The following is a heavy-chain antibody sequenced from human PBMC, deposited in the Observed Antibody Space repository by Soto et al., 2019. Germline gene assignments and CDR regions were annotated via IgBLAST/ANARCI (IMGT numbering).Heavy chain of an antibody. Sequence: QVQLVQSGAEVKKPGSSLKVSCKASGGTFTNYAFSWVRQAPGQGLEWMGGIIPVFGTPDYAQKFQGRVTITGVESTRTTSMELSSLSSDDTAVYYCSRERSVGYCITTTCPKPFYYYAMDVWGQGTTVTVSS. CDR2: IIPVFGTP. D-gene: IGHD2-2*01. CDR3: SRERSVGYCITTTCPKPFYYYAMDV. J-gene: IGHJ6*02. CDR1: GGTFTNYA. V-gene: IGHV1-69*12.